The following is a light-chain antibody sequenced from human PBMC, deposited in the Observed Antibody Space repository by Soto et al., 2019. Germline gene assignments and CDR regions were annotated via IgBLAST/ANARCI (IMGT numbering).Light chain of an antibody. Sequence: DIQMTQSPSSLSASVGDRFTITXXASQDINNYLNWYQQKPGKAPKLLIYDASNLETGVPSRFSGSGSGTDFTFTISSLQPEDIATYYCQQYDNLPPFTFGQGTRLEIK. CDR2: DAS. CDR1: QDINNY. CDR3: QQYDNLPPFT. J-gene: IGKJ5*01. V-gene: IGKV1-33*01.